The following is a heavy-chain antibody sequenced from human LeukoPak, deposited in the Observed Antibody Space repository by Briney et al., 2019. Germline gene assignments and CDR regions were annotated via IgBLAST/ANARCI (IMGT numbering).Heavy chain of an antibody. V-gene: IGHV1-18*01. J-gene: IGHJ4*02. Sequence: ASVKVSCKASGYSFTSYGISWVRQAPGQGLEWMGWISAYNGNTNYAQKLQGRVTMTTDTSTSTAYMELRSLRSDDTAVYYCARESDSGYDYDYWGQGTLVTVSS. CDR1: GYSFTSYG. CDR2: ISAYNGNT. D-gene: IGHD5-12*01. CDR3: ARESDSGYDYDY.